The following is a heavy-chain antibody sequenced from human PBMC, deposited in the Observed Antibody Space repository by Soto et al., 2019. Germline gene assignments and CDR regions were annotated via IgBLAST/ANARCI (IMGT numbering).Heavy chain of an antibody. J-gene: IGHJ4*02. D-gene: IGHD1-26*01. CDR3: ARDFGGATWTDY. V-gene: IGHV1-18*01. CDR2: ISAYHGNT. CDR1: GYTFTSYG. Sequence: VKVSCKASGYTFTSYGISWVRQAPGQGREWMGWISAYHGNTPYAQQLQRRVTMTTDTSTSTAYMELRSLRSDDTAVYYCARDFGGATWTDYWGQGTLVTVSS.